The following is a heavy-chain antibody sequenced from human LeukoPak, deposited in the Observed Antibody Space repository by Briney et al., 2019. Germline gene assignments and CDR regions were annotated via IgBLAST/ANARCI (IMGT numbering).Heavy chain of an antibody. Sequence: ASVKVSCKASGYTFTSYGISWVRQAPGQGLEWMGWISTYNGNTNYAQNLQGRVTMTTDTSTSTVYMELRSLRSDDTAMYYCARGSGGSSASCYGCRFDPWGQGTLVTVSS. CDR2: ISTYNGNT. D-gene: IGHD2-2*01. CDR3: ARGSGGSSASCYGCRFDP. V-gene: IGHV1-18*01. CDR1: GYTFTSYG. J-gene: IGHJ5*02.